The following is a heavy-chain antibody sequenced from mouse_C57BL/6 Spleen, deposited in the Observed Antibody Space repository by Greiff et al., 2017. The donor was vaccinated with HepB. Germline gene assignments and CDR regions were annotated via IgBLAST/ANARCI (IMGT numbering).Heavy chain of an antibody. J-gene: IGHJ2*01. D-gene: IGHD2-10*02. V-gene: IGHV5-4*01. CDR3: SRDPDGEGVWYYFDY. Sequence: DVMLVESGGGLVKPGGSLKLSCAASGFTFSSYAMSWVRQTPEKRLEWVATISDGGSYTYYPDNVKGRVTISRDNAKNNLYLQMSHRKSEDTAMYVCSRDPDGEGVWYYFDYWGQGTTLTVSS. CDR1: GFTFSSYA. CDR2: ISDGGSYT.